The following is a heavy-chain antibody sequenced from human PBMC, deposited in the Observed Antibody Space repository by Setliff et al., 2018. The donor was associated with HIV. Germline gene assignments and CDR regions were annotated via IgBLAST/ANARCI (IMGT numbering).Heavy chain of an antibody. D-gene: IGHD3-3*01. CDR2: IKQDGSDK. J-gene: IGHJ6*02. CDR3: ARDYLYYNLWNGSPVYGMDV. V-gene: IGHV3-7*01. CDR1: GFAFSGHQ. Sequence: GGSLRLSCAASGFAFSGHQMSWVRQAPGKGLEWVAKIKQDGSDKYYVDSVKGRFTISRDNAKNSLYLQMNSLRAEDTAMYYCARDYLYYNLWNGSPVYGMDVWGQGTTVTVSS.